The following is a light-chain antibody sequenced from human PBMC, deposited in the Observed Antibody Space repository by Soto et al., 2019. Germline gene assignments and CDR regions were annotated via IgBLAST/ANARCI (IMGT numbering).Light chain of an antibody. CDR3: SSYAGSSIYV. V-gene: IGLV2-8*01. CDR1: SGDVGRYDY. J-gene: IGLJ1*01. CDR2: GVT. Sequence: QSALTQPPSASGSPGQSVTFSCTGTSGDVGRYDYVSWYQQHPGKAPKLLISGVTQRPAGVPDRFSGSKSGNTASLTVSGLQTEDEAYYYCSSYAGSSIYVFGTGTKVTVL.